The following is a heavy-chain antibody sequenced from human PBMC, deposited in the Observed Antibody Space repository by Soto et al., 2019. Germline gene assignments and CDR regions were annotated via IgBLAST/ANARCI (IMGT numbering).Heavy chain of an antibody. D-gene: IGHD3-10*01. V-gene: IGHV4-39*01. CDR3: ARRRSGSYGVWSDY. CDR1: GGSISSSSYY. Sequence: QLQLQESGPGLVKPSETLSLTCTVSGGSISSSSYYWGWIRQPPGKGLEWIGSIYYSGSTYYNPSLKSRVTISVDTSKNQFSLKLSSVTAADTAVYYCARRRSGSYGVWSDYWGQGTLVTVSS. CDR2: IYYSGST. J-gene: IGHJ4*02.